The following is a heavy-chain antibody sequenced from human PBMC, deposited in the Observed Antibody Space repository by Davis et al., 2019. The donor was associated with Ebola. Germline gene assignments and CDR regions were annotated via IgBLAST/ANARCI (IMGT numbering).Heavy chain of an antibody. Sequence: KVSCKGSGYSFTSYWIGWVRQMPGEGLEWMGIIYPGDSDTRYSPSFQGQVTISADKSISTAYLQWSSLKASDTAMYYCARRGYSYGFPPDYWGQGTLVTVSS. J-gene: IGHJ4*02. CDR2: IYPGDSDT. CDR3: ARRGYSYGFPPDY. CDR1: GYSFTSYW. D-gene: IGHD5-18*01. V-gene: IGHV5-51*01.